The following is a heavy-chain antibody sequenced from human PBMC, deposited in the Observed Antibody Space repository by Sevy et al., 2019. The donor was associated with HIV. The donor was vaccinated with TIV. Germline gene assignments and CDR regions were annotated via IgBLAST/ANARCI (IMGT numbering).Heavy chain of an antibody. Sequence: GSLRLSCAASGFTVSSNYMSWVRQAPGKGLEWVSVFYSGGSTHYADSVKGRFTISRDNSKNTLYLQMNSLRAEDTAVYYCARAAAGSYYYYYYYMDVWGKGTTVTVSS. CDR3: ARAAAGSYYYYYYYMDV. V-gene: IGHV3-66*02. CDR1: GFTVSSNY. D-gene: IGHD6-13*01. CDR2: FYSGGST. J-gene: IGHJ6*03.